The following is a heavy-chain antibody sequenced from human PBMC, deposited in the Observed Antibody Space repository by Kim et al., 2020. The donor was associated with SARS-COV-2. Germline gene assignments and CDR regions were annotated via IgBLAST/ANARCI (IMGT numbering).Heavy chain of an antibody. Sequence: SVKVSCKASGGTFSSYAISWVRQAPGQGLEWMGRIIPILGIANYAQKFQGRVTITADKSTSTAYMELSSLRSEDTAVYYCARDHLEMATISGIDYWGQGALVTVSS. D-gene: IGHD5-12*01. CDR1: GGTFSSYA. V-gene: IGHV1-69*04. J-gene: IGHJ4*02. CDR3: ARDHLEMATISGIDY. CDR2: IIPILGIA.